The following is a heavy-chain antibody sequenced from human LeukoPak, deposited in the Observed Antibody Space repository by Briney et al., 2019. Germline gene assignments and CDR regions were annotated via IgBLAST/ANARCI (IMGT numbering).Heavy chain of an antibody. CDR3: AKDLEQSYSGWSTSYDA. D-gene: IGHD6-19*01. CDR1: GFIFSHYG. V-gene: IGHV3-33*06. Sequence: GGSLRLSCAASGFIFSHYGMHWVRQAPGKGLEWVAVIWHDGSSKYYADSVKGRFTISRDNSENTVYLQMNSLRAEDTAVYYCAKDLEQSYSGWSTSYDAWGQGTLVTVSS. J-gene: IGHJ5*02. CDR2: IWHDGSSK.